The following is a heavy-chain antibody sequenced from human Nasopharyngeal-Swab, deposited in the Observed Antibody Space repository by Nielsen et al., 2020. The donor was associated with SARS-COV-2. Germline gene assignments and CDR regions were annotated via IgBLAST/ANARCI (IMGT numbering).Heavy chain of an antibody. Sequence: WIRQPPGEGLEWIGEINHSGSTNYNPSLKSRVTISVDTSKNQFSLKLSSVTAADTAVYYCARTGYSSSWYGGRWWFDPWGQGTLVTVSS. CDR2: INHSGST. V-gene: IGHV4-34*01. D-gene: IGHD6-13*01. J-gene: IGHJ5*02. CDR3: ARTGYSSSWYGGRWWFDP.